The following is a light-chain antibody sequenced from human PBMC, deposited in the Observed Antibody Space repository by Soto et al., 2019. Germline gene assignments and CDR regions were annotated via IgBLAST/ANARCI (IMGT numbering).Light chain of an antibody. CDR2: GAS. J-gene: IGKJ5*01. CDR1: QSISRY. CDR3: QQRSNWPPIT. V-gene: IGKV3-11*01. Sequence: IVLTQSPGTLSLSPGERTTLSCRASQSISRYLAWYQQKPGQGPRLLIYGASSRATGTPDRFSGSGSGTDFTLTINSLEPEDFAVYYCQQRSNWPPITFGQGTRLEIK.